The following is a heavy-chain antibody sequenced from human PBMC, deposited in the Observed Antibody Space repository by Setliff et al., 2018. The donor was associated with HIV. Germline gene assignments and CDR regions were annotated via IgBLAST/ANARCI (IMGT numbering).Heavy chain of an antibody. CDR1: GFTFSSYS. CDR3: ARGYCSSTTCLYYFDY. Sequence: PGGSLRLSCAASGFTFSSYSMNWVRQAPGKGLEWVSSISSSSSYIYYADSVKGRFTISRDNAKNSLYLQMNSLRAEDTAVYYCARGYCSSTTCLYYFDYWGQGTLVT. D-gene: IGHD2-2*01. CDR2: ISSSSSYI. V-gene: IGHV3-21*01. J-gene: IGHJ4*01.